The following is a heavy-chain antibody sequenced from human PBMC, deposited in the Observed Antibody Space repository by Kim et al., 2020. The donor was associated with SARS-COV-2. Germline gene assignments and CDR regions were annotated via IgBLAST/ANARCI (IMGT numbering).Heavy chain of an antibody. J-gene: IGHJ4*02. Sequence: GGSLRLSCSASGFTFSSYAMHWVRQAPGKGLEYVSAISSNGGSTYYADSVKGRFTISRDNSKNTLYLQMSSLRAEDTAVYYCVIGAYYYDSSGFSPFDYWGQGTLVTVSS. D-gene: IGHD3-22*01. CDR2: ISSNGGST. CDR3: VIGAYYYDSSGFSPFDY. CDR1: GFTFSSYA. V-gene: IGHV3-64D*06.